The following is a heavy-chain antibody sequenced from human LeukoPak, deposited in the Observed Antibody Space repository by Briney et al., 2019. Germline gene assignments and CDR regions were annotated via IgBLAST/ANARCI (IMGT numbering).Heavy chain of an antibody. Sequence: ASVKVSCKVSGYTLTELSMHWVRQAPGKGLEWMGGFDPEDGETIYAQKFQGRVTMTEDTSTDTAYMEPSSLRSEDTAVYYCATARRGYGSGSYSSYYFDYWGQGTLVTVSS. CDR2: FDPEDGET. CDR3: ATARRGYGSGSYSSYYFDY. V-gene: IGHV1-24*01. J-gene: IGHJ4*02. CDR1: GYTLTELS. D-gene: IGHD3-10*01.